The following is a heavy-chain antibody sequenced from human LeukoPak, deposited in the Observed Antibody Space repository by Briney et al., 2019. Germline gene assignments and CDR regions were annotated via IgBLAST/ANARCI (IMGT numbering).Heavy chain of an antibody. Sequence: ASVKVSCKASGGTFSSYAISWVRQAPGQGLEWMGGIIPIFGTANYAQKFQGRVTITADESTSTAYMELSSLRSEDTAVYYCARADYYDSSGYNPAAFDIWGQGTMVTVFS. V-gene: IGHV1-69*13. D-gene: IGHD3-22*01. CDR1: GGTFSSYA. CDR3: ARADYYDSSGYNPAAFDI. J-gene: IGHJ3*02. CDR2: IIPIFGTA.